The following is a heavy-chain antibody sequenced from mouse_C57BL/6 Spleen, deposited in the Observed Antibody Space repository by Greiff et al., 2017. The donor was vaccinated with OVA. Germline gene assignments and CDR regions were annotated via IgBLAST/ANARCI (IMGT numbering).Heavy chain of an antibody. D-gene: IGHD1-1*01. Sequence: QVQLQQPGAELVMPGASVKLSCKASGYTFTSYWMHWVKQRPGQGLEWIGEIDPSDSYTNYTQKFQGKSPLTVDKSSSPAYMQLSSLTAEDAAVYYCARSSITTVVARYFDVWGTGTTVTVAS. V-gene: IGHV1-69*01. CDR1: GYTFTSYW. CDR3: ARSSITTVVARYFDV. J-gene: IGHJ1*03. CDR2: IDPSDSYT.